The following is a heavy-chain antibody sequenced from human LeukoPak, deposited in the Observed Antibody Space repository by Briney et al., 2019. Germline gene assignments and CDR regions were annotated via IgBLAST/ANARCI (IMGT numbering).Heavy chain of an antibody. D-gene: IGHD1-20*01. Sequence: PSETLSLTCGVSGGSISSSNWWSWVRQPPGKGLEWIGEINHSGSTNYNPSLKSRVTISVDTSKNQFSLKLSSVTAADTAVYYCARGHRSNWNDRLFGYWGRGTLVTVSS. J-gene: IGHJ4*02. CDR1: GGSISSSNW. CDR3: ARGHRSNWNDRLFGY. V-gene: IGHV4-4*02. CDR2: INHSGST.